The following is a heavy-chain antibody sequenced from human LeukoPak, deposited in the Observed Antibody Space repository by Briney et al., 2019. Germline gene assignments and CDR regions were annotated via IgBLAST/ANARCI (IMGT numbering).Heavy chain of an antibody. J-gene: IGHJ4*02. D-gene: IGHD5-24*01. Sequence: GGSLRLSCAASGFIFRDYYMNWVRQAPGKGLEWVSYISGSGSTISYADSVKGRFTISRDNAKNSLYLQMNSLRAEDTTVYYCAKAIGKMARITFDYWGQGTLVTVSP. CDR3: AKAIGKMARITFDY. CDR1: GFIFRDYY. V-gene: IGHV3-11*01. CDR2: ISGSGSTI.